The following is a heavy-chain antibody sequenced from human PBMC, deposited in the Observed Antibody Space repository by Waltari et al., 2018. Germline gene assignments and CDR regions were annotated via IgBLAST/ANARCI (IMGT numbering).Heavy chain of an antibody. D-gene: IGHD3-22*01. Sequence: QVQLVQSGSELKRPGASVKVSCKASGYTFTTYGINWVRQAPGQWFEWLGWTNTDIGNQTYAKGFTGRLVFSLDTSFSTAYLQISSLKPEDTAIYYCARDFESRGYDIWGQGTLVTVSS. CDR3: ARDFESRGYDI. J-gene: IGHJ3*02. CDR1: GYTFTTYG. V-gene: IGHV7-4-1*02. CDR2: TNTDIGNQ.